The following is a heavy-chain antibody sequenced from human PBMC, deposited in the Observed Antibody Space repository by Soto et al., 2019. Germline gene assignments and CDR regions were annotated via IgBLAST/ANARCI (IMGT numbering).Heavy chain of an antibody. D-gene: IGHD3-10*01. CDR3: ARSGGYFYGFPFDY. CDR2: IYYSGST. J-gene: IGHJ4*02. V-gene: IGHV4-39*07. CDR1: GGSISSSSYY. Sequence: SETLSLTCTVSGGSISSSSYYWGWIRQPPGKGLEWIGSIYYSGSTYYNPSLKSRVTISVDTSKNQFSLKLSSVTAADTAVYYCARSGGYFYGFPFDYWGQGTLVTVSS.